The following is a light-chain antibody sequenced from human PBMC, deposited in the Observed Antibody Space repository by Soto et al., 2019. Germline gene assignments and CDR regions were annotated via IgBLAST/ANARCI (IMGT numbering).Light chain of an antibody. V-gene: IGKV1-17*01. Sequence: DIQMTQSPSSLSASVGDRVTIPCRASQSISSYLNWYQQKPGKAPKRLIYAASSLQSGVPSRFSGSGSGTEFTLTISSLQPEDFGTYYCLQHNSYPITFGQGTRLEI. CDR1: QSISSY. CDR3: LQHNSYPIT. J-gene: IGKJ5*01. CDR2: AAS.